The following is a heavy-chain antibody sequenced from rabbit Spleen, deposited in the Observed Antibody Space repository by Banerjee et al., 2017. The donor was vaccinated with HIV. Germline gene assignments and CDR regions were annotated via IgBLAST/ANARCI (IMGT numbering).Heavy chain of an antibody. J-gene: IGHJ6*01. CDR2: IDPVFGSA. CDR1: GVSFSDKD. Sequence: QLEESGGGLVKPEGSLTLTCKASGVSFSDKDVMCWVRQAPGKGLEWIGYIDPVFGSAYYASWVNGRFSISRENTQNTVSLQLNSLTAADTATYFCARGGGLWGPGTLVTVS. CDR3: ARGGGL. V-gene: IGHV1S7*01.